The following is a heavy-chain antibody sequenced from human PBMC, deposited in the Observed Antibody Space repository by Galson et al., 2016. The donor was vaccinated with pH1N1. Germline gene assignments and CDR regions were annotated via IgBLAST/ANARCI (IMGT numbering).Heavy chain of an antibody. CDR3: AKNMRGWFGESLFDY. D-gene: IGHD3-10*01. CDR1: GFTFDDYA. V-gene: IGHV3-9*01. CDR2: VNWNSADI. Sequence: SLRLSCAASGFTFDDYAFHWVRQAPGRGLEWVAGVNWNSADIHYADSVKGRFTISRDNAGNSLYLQMNSLRPEDTAVYYCAKNMRGWFGESLFDYWGQGTL. J-gene: IGHJ4*02.